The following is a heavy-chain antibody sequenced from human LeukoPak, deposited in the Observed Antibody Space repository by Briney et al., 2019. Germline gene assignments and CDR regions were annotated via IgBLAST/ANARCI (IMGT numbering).Heavy chain of an antibody. Sequence: PGRSLRLSCAASGFTFDDYAMHWVRQAPGKGLEWVSGISWNGGSIGYADSVKGRFTISRDNAKNSLYLQVNSLRVEVTAFYYCAKDANPSGALFDFWGQGTLVTVSS. CDR3: AKDANPSGALFDF. V-gene: IGHV3-9*01. CDR1: GFTFDDYA. CDR2: ISWNGGSI. D-gene: IGHD1-14*01. J-gene: IGHJ4*02.